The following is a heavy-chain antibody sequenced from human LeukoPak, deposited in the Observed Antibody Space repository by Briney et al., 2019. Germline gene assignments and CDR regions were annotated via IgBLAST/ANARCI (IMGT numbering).Heavy chain of an antibody. Sequence: GGSLRLSCAASGFTFSRSPMHWVRQAPGKGLEYVSAISSDGVSTYYGASVKGRFTISRDNSKNTLYLQMSSLRVEDTALYYCVKEAAFYDHWGPGTLVTVSS. D-gene: IGHD6-13*01. CDR1: GFTFSRSP. J-gene: IGHJ4*02. CDR2: ISSDGVST. CDR3: VKEAAFYDH. V-gene: IGHV3-64D*06.